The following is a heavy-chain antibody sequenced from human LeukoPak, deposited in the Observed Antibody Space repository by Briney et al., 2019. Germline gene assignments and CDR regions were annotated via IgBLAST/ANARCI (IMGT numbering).Heavy chain of an antibody. CDR2: INPNSGGT. Sequence: ASVKVSCKASGYAFTGYYIHWVRQAPGQGLEWMGWINPNSGGTNYAQNFRGRVTLTRDTTISTVYMELSRLRFDDTAVYYCARVTGYYYESTGYYHHAFDIWGQGTMVTVSS. D-gene: IGHD3-22*01. CDR3: ARVTGYYYESTGYYHHAFDI. CDR1: GYAFTGYY. J-gene: IGHJ3*02. V-gene: IGHV1-2*02.